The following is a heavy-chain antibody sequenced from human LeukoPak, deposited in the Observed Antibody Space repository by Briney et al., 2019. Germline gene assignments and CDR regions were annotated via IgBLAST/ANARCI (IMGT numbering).Heavy chain of an antibody. CDR3: ARAHSSGWLPSYYYYMDV. D-gene: IGHD6-19*01. CDR1: GGSISSHY. V-gene: IGHV4-59*11. CDR2: IYYSGST. Sequence: NPSETLSLTCTVSGGSISSHYWSWIRQPPGKGLEWIGYIYYSGSTNYNPSLKSRVTISVDTSKNQFSLKLSSVTAADTAVYYCARAHSSGWLPSYYYYMDVWGKGTTVTVSS. J-gene: IGHJ6*03.